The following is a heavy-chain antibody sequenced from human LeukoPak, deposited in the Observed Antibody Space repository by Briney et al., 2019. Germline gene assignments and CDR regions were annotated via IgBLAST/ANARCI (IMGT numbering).Heavy chain of an antibody. CDR3: TTNWSGLG. J-gene: IGHJ4*02. Sequence: GGSLRLSCATSGFAFSEAWMSWVRQAPGKGLEWVGNIDSRFGTGAVTYAAHVRGRFTISRDDAKNTLYVQMNSLKTADTAVYYCTTNWSGLGGGQGTLVTVSS. CDR1: GFAFSEAW. D-gene: IGHD3/OR15-3a*01. V-gene: IGHV3-15*04. CDR2: IDSRFGTGAV.